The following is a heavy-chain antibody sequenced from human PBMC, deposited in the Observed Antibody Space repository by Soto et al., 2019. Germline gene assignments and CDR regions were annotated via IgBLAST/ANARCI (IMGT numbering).Heavy chain of an antibody. V-gene: IGHV3-11*05. CDR3: ARSLRGYSGYSGY. J-gene: IGHJ4*02. CDR2: ISSSGSDT. D-gene: IGHD5-12*01. CDR1: GFTFSDYY. Sequence: QVQLVESGGGLVKPGGCLRLSCAASGFTFSDYYMSRIRQAPAKGLEWVSYISSSGSDTNYPDSVKGRFTVSRDNAKNSLYLQMNSLRAEDTAVYYCARSLRGYSGYSGYWGQGTLVTVSS.